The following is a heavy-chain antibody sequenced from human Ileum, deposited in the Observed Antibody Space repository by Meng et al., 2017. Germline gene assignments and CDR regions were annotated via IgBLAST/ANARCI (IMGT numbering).Heavy chain of an antibody. Sequence: QLQLRGAGPGLVEPSGTLSLTCAVSGRSISSSDWWSWVRQPPGKGLEWIAEMNLGGSPNYNPSLKSRVTMSVDKSNDHLSLQLTSVTAADTAVYYCAHIFDSWGQGTLVTVSS. V-gene: IGHV4-4*02. CDR1: GRSISSSDW. CDR2: MNLGGSP. CDR3: AHIFDS. J-gene: IGHJ4*02.